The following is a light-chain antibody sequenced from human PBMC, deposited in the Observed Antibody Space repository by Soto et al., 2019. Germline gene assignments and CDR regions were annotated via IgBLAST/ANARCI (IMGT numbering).Light chain of an antibody. CDR3: QQFNSYPYT. CDR1: QGISSA. CDR2: DAS. J-gene: IGKJ2*01. V-gene: IGKV1-13*02. Sequence: AIQLTQSLSSLSASVGDRVTITCRASQGISSALAWYQQKPGKAPKLLIYDASSLESGVPSRFSGSGSGTDFTLTISSLQPEDFPTYYCQQFNSYPYTFGQGTKLEIK.